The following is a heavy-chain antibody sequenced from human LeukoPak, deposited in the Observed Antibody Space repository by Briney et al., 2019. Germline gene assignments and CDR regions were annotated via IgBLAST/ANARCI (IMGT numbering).Heavy chain of an antibody. J-gene: IGHJ3*02. V-gene: IGHV4-38-2*02. CDR3: ASLRLSWELTPFEAFDI. D-gene: IGHD1-26*01. Sequence: PSETLSLTCTVSGYSISSGYYWGWIRQPPGKGLEWIGSIYHSESTYYNPSLKSRVTISVDTSKNQFSLKLSSVTAADTAVYYCASLRLSWELTPFEAFDIWGQGTMVTVSS. CDR2: IYHSEST. CDR1: GYSISSGYY.